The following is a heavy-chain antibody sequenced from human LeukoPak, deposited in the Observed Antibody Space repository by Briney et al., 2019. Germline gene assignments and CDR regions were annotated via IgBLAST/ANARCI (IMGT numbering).Heavy chain of an antibody. D-gene: IGHD2-15*01. CDR2: ISSSGSTI. CDR3: ARGLMDGNGYCSGGSCLGDY. Sequence: GGSLRLSCAASGFTFSDYYMSWIRQAPGKGLEWVSYISSSGSTIYYADSVKGRFTISRDNAKNSLYLQMNSLRAEDTAVYYCARGLMDGNGYCSGGSCLGDYWGQGTLVTVSS. CDR1: GFTFSDYY. J-gene: IGHJ4*02. V-gene: IGHV3-11*04.